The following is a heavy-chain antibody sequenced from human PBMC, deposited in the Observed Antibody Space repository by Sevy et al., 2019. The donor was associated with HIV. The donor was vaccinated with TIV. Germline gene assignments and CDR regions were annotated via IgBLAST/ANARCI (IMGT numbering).Heavy chain of an antibody. CDR3: AKAINRGCDSINCYPYYYYYYGMDV. D-gene: IGHD2-2*01. CDR1: GFTFHDHA. V-gene: IGHV3-9*01. CDR2: ISWNSGSI. Sequence: GGSLRLSCAASGFTFHDHAMHWVRQAPGKGLEWVSGISWNSGSIGYADSVKGRFTISRDNAKNSLYLEVNSLRAEDTALYYCAKAINRGCDSINCYPYYYYYYGMDVWGQGTTVTVSS. J-gene: IGHJ6*02.